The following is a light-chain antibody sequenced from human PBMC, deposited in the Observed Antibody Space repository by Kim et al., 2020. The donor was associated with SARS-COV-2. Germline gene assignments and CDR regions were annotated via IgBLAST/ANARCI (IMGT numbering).Light chain of an antibody. Sequence: QSALTQPRSVSGSPGQSVTISCTGTSSDVGGYNYVSWYQQHPGKAPKLIVYDVTKRPSGVPDRFSGSKSGNTASLTISGLQADDEADYYCCSYAGSFHVVFGGGTQLTVL. CDR3: CSYAGSFHVV. J-gene: IGLJ2*01. V-gene: IGLV2-11*01. CDR1: SSDVGGYNY. CDR2: DVT.